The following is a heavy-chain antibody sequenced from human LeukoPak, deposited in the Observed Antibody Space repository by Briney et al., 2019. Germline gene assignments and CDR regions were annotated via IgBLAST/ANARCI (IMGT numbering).Heavy chain of an antibody. CDR2: VYYSGST. Sequence: LETLSLTCTVSGGSISSYYWSWIRQPPGKGLEWIGYVYYSGSTNYNPSLKSRVTISVDTSNNQFSLKLSSVTAADTAVYYCARAGSGYYPFDDWGQGTLVTVSS. D-gene: IGHD3-22*01. J-gene: IGHJ4*02. V-gene: IGHV4-59*01. CDR3: ARAGSGYYPFDD. CDR1: GGSISSYY.